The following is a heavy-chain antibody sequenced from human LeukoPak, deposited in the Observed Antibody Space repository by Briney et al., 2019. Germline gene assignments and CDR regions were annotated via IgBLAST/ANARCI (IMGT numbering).Heavy chain of an antibody. V-gene: IGHV4-31*03. CDR3: ARELKSYFDY. CDR1: GGSISSGGYY. J-gene: IGHJ4*02. CDR2: IYYSGST. Sequence: SETLSLTCTVSGGSISSGGYYWSWIRQHPGKGLEWIGYIYYSGSTYYIPSLKSRVTISVDTSKNQFSLKLSSVTAADTAVYYCARELKSYFDYWGQGTLVTVSS.